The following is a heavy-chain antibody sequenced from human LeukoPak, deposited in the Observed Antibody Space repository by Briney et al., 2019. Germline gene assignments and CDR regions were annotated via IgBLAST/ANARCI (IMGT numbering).Heavy chain of an antibody. CDR3: PESVFGVFDY. V-gene: IGHV4-39*01. CDR1: GGSITNTSYF. CDR2: IFYSGTT. D-gene: IGHD5/OR15-5a*01. Sequence: SETLSLTCTVSGGSITNTSYFWGWLRQPPGKGLEWIGSIFYSGTTYYNPSLKSRVTISVDTSKNQFSLTLSSVTAADTAVYSRPESVFGVFDYWGQGTLVTVSS. J-gene: IGHJ4*02.